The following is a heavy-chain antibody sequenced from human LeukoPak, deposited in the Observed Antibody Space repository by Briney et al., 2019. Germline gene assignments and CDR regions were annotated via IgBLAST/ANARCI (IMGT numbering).Heavy chain of an antibody. D-gene: IGHD6-13*01. CDR1: GFTFSSYA. CDR2: ISGTTGNT. CDR3: AKDRIAASAQNIFDY. Sequence: GGSLRLSCAASGFTFSSYAMFWVRQAPGQGLAWVSAISGTTGNTYYADSVKGRFTISRDNSKNTVYLQMNSLRVEDTAVYYCAKDRIAASAQNIFDYWGQGTLVTVSS. J-gene: IGHJ4*02. V-gene: IGHV3-23*01.